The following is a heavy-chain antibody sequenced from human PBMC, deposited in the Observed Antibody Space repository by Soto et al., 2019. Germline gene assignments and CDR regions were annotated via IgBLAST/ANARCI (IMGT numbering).Heavy chain of an antibody. V-gene: IGHV4-34*01. D-gene: IGHD3-22*01. CDR1: GGSFSGYY. CDR2: INHSGST. J-gene: IGHJ4*02. Sequence: SETLSLTCAVYGGSFSGYYWSWIRQPPGKGLEWIGEINHSGSTNYTPSLKSRVTISVDTSKNQFSLKLSSVTAADTAVYYCARVQNYYDSSGYAYWGQGTLVTVSS. CDR3: ARVQNYYDSSGYAY.